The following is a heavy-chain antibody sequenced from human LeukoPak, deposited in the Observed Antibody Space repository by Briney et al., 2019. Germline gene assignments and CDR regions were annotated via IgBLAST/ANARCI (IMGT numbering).Heavy chain of an antibody. CDR1: GFTFSSFE. CDR3: VREAIEGAGNFDY. D-gene: IGHD6-13*01. Sequence: PGGSLRLSCAASGFTFSSFEFHWVRQAPGKGLEWVSYIFNTGDPIYYTDSVKGRFTISRDNAANSLYLQMNSLRAEDTAVYYCVREAIEGAGNFDYWGQGTLVTVSS. V-gene: IGHV3-48*03. J-gene: IGHJ4*02. CDR2: IFNTGDPI.